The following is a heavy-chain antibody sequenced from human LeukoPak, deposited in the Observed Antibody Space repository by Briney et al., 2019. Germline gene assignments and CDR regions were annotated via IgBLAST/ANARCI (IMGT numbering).Heavy chain of an antibody. CDR1: GFTFSSYA. Sequence: PGGSLRLSCAASGFTFSSYAMHWVRQAPGKGLEWVAVISYDGSNKYYADSVKGRFTISRDNSKNTLYLQMNSLRAEDTAVYYCARDWHYYDSSGYYFGFNAFDIWGQGTMVTVSS. D-gene: IGHD3-22*01. V-gene: IGHV3-30*04. J-gene: IGHJ3*02. CDR3: ARDWHYYDSSGYYFGFNAFDI. CDR2: ISYDGSNK.